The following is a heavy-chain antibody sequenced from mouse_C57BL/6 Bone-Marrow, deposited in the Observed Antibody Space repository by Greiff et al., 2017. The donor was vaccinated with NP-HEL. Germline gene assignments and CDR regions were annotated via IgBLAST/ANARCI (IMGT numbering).Heavy chain of an antibody. D-gene: IGHD1-2*01. J-gene: IGHJ4*01. CDR2: ISGGGGNT. CDR1: GFTFSSYT. Sequence: DVKLVESGGGLVKPGGSLKLSCAASGFTFSSYTMSWVRQTPEKRLEWVATISGGGGNTYYPDSVKGRFTISRDNAKNTLYLQMSSLRSEDTALYYCARQALLRYAMDYWGQGTSVTVSS. V-gene: IGHV5-9*01. CDR3: ARQALLRYAMDY.